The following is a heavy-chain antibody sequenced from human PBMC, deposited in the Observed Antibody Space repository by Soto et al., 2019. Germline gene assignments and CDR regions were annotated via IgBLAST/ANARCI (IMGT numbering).Heavy chain of an antibody. CDR2: IYYSGST. Sequence: PSETLSLTCTVSGGSISTYYWSWIRQPPGKGLEWIGHIYYSGSTNYNPSLKSRVTISVDTSKNQFSLKLSSVTAADTATYYCIQSRCGGDCLQSYASYYYYGMDVWGQGTTVTSP. CDR1: GGSISTYY. CDR3: IQSRCGGDCLQSYASYYYYGMDV. V-gene: IGHV4-59*08. D-gene: IGHD2-21*02. J-gene: IGHJ6*02.